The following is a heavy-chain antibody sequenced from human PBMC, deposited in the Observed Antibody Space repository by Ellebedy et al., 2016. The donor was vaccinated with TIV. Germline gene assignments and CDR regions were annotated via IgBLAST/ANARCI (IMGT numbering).Heavy chain of an antibody. CDR1: GFTFSSYA. V-gene: IGHV3-23*01. Sequence: GESLKISCAASGFTFSSYAMNWVRQAPGKGLEWVSSISGSGDRTYFADSVKGRFTISRDNFKNTLYLQMNSLRADDTAVYYCAMTIFGVVMSGMDVWGQGTTVTVSS. CDR3: AMTIFGVVMSGMDV. CDR2: ISGSGDRT. J-gene: IGHJ6*02. D-gene: IGHD3-3*01.